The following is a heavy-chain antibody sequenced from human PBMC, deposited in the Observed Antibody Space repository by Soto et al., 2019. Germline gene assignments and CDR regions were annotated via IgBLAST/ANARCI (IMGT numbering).Heavy chain of an antibody. CDR3: ARGRSGLGVGVVAATYYYYYMDV. V-gene: IGHV4-34*01. CDR2: INHSGRT. D-gene: IGHD2-15*01. Sequence: QVQLQQWGAGLLKPSETLSLTCAVYGGSFSGYYWCWIRQPPGKGLEWIGDINHSGRTNYNPSLERRVTLSVHTSKNQFSLKRSSVTAADTAVYYCARGRSGLGVGVVAATYYYYYMDVWGKGTTVTGSS. CDR1: GGSFSGYY. J-gene: IGHJ6*03.